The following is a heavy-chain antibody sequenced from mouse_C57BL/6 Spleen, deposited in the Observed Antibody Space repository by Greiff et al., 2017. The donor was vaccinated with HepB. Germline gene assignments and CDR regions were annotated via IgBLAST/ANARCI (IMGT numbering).Heavy chain of an antibody. Sequence: QVQLQQPGAELVKPGASVKLSCKASGYTFTSYWMHWVKQRPGQGLEWIGMIYPNSGSTNYNEKFKSKATLTVDKSSSTAYMQLSSLTSEDSAVYYCARWGDGYGFAYWGQGTLVTVSA. CDR2: IYPNSGST. V-gene: IGHV1-64*01. CDR1: GYTFTSYW. D-gene: IGHD2-3*01. CDR3: ARWGDGYGFAY. J-gene: IGHJ3*01.